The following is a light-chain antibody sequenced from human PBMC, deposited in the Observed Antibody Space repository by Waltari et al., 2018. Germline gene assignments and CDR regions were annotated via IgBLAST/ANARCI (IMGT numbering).Light chain of an antibody. J-gene: IGLJ1*01. CDR2: EVS. V-gene: IGLV2-8*01. Sequence: QSALTQPPSASGSPGQSVTISCTGTSSDVGYYNYVSWYQKHPGKAPKLLIFEVSKRFSGVPDRFSGSKSANTASLTVSGLQAEDEADYYCSSYAGNNFYVFGTGTTVTVL. CDR3: SSYAGNNFYV. CDR1: SSDVGYYNY.